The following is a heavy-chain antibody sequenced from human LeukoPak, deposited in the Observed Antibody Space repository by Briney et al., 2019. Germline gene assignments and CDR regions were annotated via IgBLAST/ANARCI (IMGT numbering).Heavy chain of an antibody. J-gene: IGHJ5*02. CDR2: INHSGST. CDR3: ARDASYGPLLFDP. V-gene: IGHV4-34*01. Sequence: SETLSLTCAVYGGSFSGYYWSWIRQPPGKGLEWIGEINHSGSTNYNPSLKSRVTISVDTSKNQFSLKLSSVTAADTAVYYCARDASYGPLLFDPWGQGTLVTVSS. D-gene: IGHD5-18*01. CDR1: GGSFSGYY.